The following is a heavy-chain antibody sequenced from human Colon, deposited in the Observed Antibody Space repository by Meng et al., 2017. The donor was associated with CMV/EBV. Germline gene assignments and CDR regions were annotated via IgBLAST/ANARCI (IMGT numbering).Heavy chain of an antibody. CDR1: GFTFSSYS. V-gene: IGHV3-48*04. CDR3: ARGDSSSPGEFDY. Sequence: GESLKISCAASGFTFSSYSMNWVRQAPGKGLEWVSYISSSSRTIYYADSVKGRFTISRDNAKNSLYLQMNSLRAEDTAVYYCARGDSSSPGEFDYWGQGTLVTVSS. D-gene: IGHD6-6*01. J-gene: IGHJ4*02. CDR2: ISSSSRTI.